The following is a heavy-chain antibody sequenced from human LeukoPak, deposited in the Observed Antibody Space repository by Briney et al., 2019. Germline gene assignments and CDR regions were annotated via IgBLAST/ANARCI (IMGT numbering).Heavy chain of an antibody. Sequence: GGSLRLSCATSGFTVSDNYMSWVRQAPGKGLEWVSGISWNSGSIGYADSVKGRFTISRDNAKNSLYLQMNSLRAEDTALYYCAKDEGGSGSYYPFDYWGQGTLVTISS. V-gene: IGHV3-9*01. CDR3: AKDEGGSGSYYPFDY. CDR1: GFTVSDNY. CDR2: ISWNSGSI. D-gene: IGHD1-26*01. J-gene: IGHJ4*02.